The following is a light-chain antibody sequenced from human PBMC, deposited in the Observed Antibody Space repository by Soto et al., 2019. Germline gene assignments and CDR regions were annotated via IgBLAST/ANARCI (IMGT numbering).Light chain of an antibody. Sequence: DVQMTQSPFTLSASVGDRVTITCRASETVDGWLAWYQQKPGKAPNLLISEASTLQSGVSSRFSGSGSETEFTLTVSSLQPGDFATYYCQQYNSYPYTFVQGTKVDIK. CDR3: QQYNSYPYT. CDR1: ETVDGW. CDR2: EAS. V-gene: IGKV1-5*03. J-gene: IGKJ2*01.